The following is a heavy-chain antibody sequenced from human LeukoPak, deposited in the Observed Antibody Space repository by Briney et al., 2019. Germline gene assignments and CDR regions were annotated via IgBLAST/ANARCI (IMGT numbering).Heavy chain of an antibody. J-gene: IGHJ2*01. CDR2: IYYSGSA. D-gene: IGHD5/OR15-5a*01. CDR3: PRTPVSYWHFDL. V-gene: IGHV4-59*08. CDR1: GGSISSYY. Sequence: PSETLSLTCTVSGGSISSYYWSWIRQPPGKGLEWIAYIYYSGSANYSPSLKTRVTISVDTSRDQFSLNLSSATAADTAVYYCPRTPVSYWHFDLWGRGTLVTVSS.